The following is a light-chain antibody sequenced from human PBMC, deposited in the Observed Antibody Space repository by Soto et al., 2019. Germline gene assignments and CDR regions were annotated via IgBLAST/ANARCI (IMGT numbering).Light chain of an antibody. Sequence: DIQMTQSPSTLSASVGDRVTITCRASQSIGGWLAWYQQKPGKAPKLLIYKASSLESGVPLRFSGSGSGTEFTLTISSLQPDDFAIYYCQQYSTYSRTFGQGTKVEIK. CDR2: KAS. CDR1: QSIGGW. CDR3: QQYSTYSRT. V-gene: IGKV1-5*03. J-gene: IGKJ1*01.